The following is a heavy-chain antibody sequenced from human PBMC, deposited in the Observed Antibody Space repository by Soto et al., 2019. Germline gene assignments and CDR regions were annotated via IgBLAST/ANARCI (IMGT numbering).Heavy chain of an antibody. CDR3: ARSRDGYSFYFYYGMDG. D-gene: IGHD4-4*01. V-gene: IGHV3-30*03. CDR2: ILHDGSAE. Sequence: GGSLRLSCAASGFIFTSYGMHWVRQAPGKGLEWMALILHDGSAEYYADSVKGRFTISRDNSKNTLYLQMNSVTAEDTAVYYCARSRDGYSFYFYYGMDGWGQGTTVTVSS. CDR1: GFIFTSYG. J-gene: IGHJ6*02.